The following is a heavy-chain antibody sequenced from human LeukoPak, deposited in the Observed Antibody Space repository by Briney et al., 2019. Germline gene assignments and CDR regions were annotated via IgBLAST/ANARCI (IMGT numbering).Heavy chain of an antibody. J-gene: IGHJ4*02. V-gene: IGHV3-23*01. D-gene: IGHD2-15*01. CDR2: ISGSGGST. CDR3: AKDIPYYCSGGSCSQYYFDY. CDR1: GSTFSSYA. Sequence: GGSLRLSCAASGSTFSSYAMSWVRQAPGKGLEWVSAISGSGGSTYYADSVKGRFTISRDNSKNTLYLQMNSLRAEDTAVYYCAKDIPYYCSGGSCSQYYFDYWGQGTLVTVSS.